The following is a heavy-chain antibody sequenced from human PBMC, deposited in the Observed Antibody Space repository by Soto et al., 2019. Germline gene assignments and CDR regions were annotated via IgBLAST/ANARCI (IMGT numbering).Heavy chain of an antibody. Sequence: QLHLVQSGAEVKKPGSSLKVSCKASGGTFSNSGISWVRQAPGPGLEWMGGIIPIFDKTNYAQKLQGRITIIADESTNTVYMALSNLRSADTGVYYCARAPILVSVTLHENYFDSWGQGTLVTVSS. CDR1: GGTFSNSG. J-gene: IGHJ4*02. CDR3: ARAPILVSVTLHENYFDS. V-gene: IGHV1-69*01. D-gene: IGHD2-21*02. CDR2: IIPIFDKT.